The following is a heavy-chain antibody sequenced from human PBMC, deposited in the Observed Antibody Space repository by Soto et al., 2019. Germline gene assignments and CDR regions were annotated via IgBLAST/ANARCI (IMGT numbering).Heavy chain of an antibody. V-gene: IGHV3-23*01. CDR3: ADLSRYCTSSNCD. J-gene: IGHJ4*02. D-gene: IGHD2-2*01. CDR1: GFTFSSYS. Sequence: DVRLLESGGGLVQPGGSLSLSCAASGFTFSSYSMSWVPQAPGKGLEWVSTIGTSASTYYVDSVRGRFTISRDNSRNTLYLQMNSLRAEDTAVYYCADLSRYCTSSNCDWGQGTLVTVSS. CDR2: IGTSAST.